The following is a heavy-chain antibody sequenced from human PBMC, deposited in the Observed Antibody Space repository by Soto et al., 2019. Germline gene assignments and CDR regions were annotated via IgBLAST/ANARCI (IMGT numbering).Heavy chain of an antibody. Sequence: EVQLVESGGGLVQPGGSLRLSCSASGFTFSSYAMHWVRQAPGKGLEYVSAISSNGGSTYYADSVKGRFTISRDNSKNTLYLQMSSLGAEDPAVYDCVKPPPPGDYWYFDLWGRGTLVTVSS. CDR1: GFTFSSYA. D-gene: IGHD3-16*01. J-gene: IGHJ2*01. V-gene: IGHV3-64D*08. CDR3: VKPPPPGDYWYFDL. CDR2: ISSNGGST.